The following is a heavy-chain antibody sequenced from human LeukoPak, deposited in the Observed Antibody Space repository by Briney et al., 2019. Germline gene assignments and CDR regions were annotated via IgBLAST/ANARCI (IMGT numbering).Heavy chain of an antibody. CDR3: ARRAPGYSCEAPNFDY. CDR1: GGTFSSYA. CDR2: IIPIFGTA. Sequence: ASVKVSCKASGGTFSSYAISWVRQAPGQGLEWMGGIIPIFGTANYAQKFQGRVTITADKSTSTAYMELSSLRSEDTAVYYCARRAPGYSCEAPNFDYWGQGTLVTVSS. V-gene: IGHV1-69*06. D-gene: IGHD5-18*01. J-gene: IGHJ4*02.